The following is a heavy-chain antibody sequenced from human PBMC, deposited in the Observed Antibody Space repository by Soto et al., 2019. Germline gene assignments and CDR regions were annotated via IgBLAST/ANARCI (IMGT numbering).Heavy chain of an antibody. Sequence: QVQLVQSGAEVKKPGSSVKVSCKASGDTFSSFAISWVRQAPGQGLEWMGGIIPIFRTPNYAQKFQGRVTITADEFTNTAYMGLSSLRSEDTAVYYCARDNDREQLGGNYDYALDVWGQGTTVIVSS. J-gene: IGHJ6*02. CDR2: IIPIFRTP. CDR1: GDTFSSFA. V-gene: IGHV1-69*12. D-gene: IGHD1-1*01. CDR3: ARDNDREQLGGNYDYALDV.